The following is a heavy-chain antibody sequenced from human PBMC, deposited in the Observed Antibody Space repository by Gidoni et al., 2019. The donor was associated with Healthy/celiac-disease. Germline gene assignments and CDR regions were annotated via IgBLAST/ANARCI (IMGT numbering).Heavy chain of an antibody. V-gene: IGHV4-4*02. D-gene: IGHD3-10*01. J-gene: IGHJ3*02. CDR2: IYHSGGT. Sequence: QAPLQESGPGLVQPSGTLSLTCAFSGGSISSRNWWNWGRQPPGKGLEWIGEIYHSGGTNYNPSHKRRRPISVDKTKNQFSLKLSCGIAAETAVDYCARFPRYGSGPRRAFDIWGQGTMVTVSS. CDR3: ARFPRYGSGPRRAFDI. CDR1: GGSISSRNW.